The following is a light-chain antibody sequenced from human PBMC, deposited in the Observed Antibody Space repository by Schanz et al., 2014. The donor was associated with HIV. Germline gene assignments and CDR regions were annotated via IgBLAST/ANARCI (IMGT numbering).Light chain of an antibody. CDR2: GAT. CDR1: QSIGSSY. J-gene: IGKJ1*01. V-gene: IGKV3-20*01. Sequence: EIVLTQSPATLSLSPGERATLSCKASQSIGSSYLAWYQQKPGQAPRLLIYGATSRATGIPDRFSGSGSGTHFTLTISRLEPEDFAVYYCQQCGSSPTFGQGTKVEIK. CDR3: QQCGSSPT.